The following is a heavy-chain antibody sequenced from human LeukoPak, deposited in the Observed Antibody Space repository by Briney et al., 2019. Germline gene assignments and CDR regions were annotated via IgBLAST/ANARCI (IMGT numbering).Heavy chain of an antibody. CDR1: GFTFSSYS. J-gene: IGHJ4*02. Sequence: GGSMRLSCAASGFTFSSYSMNWVRQAPGKGLEWASSISSSSSYIYYADSVKGRFTISRDNAKNSLYLQMNSLRAEDTAVYYCARDASRYYFDYWGQGTLVTVSS. CDR2: ISSSSSYI. V-gene: IGHV3-21*01. CDR3: ARDASRYYFDY.